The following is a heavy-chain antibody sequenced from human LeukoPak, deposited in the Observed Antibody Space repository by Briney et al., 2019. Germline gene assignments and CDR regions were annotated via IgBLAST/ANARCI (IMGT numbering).Heavy chain of an antibody. CDR1: GGTFSSYA. CDR3: ARDSSSTSSPNWFDP. Sequence: ASVKVSCKASGGTFSSYAINWVRQAPGQGLEWMGGIIPIFGTANYAQKFQGRVTITADESTSTAYMELSSLRSEDTAVYYCARDSSSTSSPNWFDPWGQGTLVTVSS. D-gene: IGHD2-2*01. V-gene: IGHV1-69*13. J-gene: IGHJ5*02. CDR2: IIPIFGTA.